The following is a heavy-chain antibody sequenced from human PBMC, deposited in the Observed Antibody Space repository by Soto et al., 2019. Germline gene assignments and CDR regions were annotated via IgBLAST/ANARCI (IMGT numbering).Heavy chain of an antibody. CDR3: TVDLPTFLPQVDS. D-gene: IGHD2-2*01. Sequence: PGGSLRLSCAASGFSFRGAWFNWVRQAPGKGLEWVGRIKSKYDGETTDYAAPVKDRFTISKDDSRNTLYLQMNSLKTDDTGVYFCTVDLPTFLPQVDSWGQGTLVTVSS. CDR1: GFSFRGAW. V-gene: IGHV3-15*07. J-gene: IGHJ4*02. CDR2: IKSKYDGETT.